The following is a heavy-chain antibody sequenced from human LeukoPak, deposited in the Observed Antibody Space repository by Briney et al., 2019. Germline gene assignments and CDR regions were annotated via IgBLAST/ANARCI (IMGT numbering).Heavy chain of an antibody. J-gene: IGHJ5*02. CDR3: ATNRGYQLLRSWFDP. V-gene: IGHV1-69*13. CDR1: GGTFSSYA. D-gene: IGHD2-2*01. Sequence: SVKVSCKASGGTFSSYAISWVRQAPGQGLEWMGGIIPIFGTANYAQKFQGRVTITADESTSTAYMELSSLRSEDTAVYYCATNRGYQLLRSWFDPWGQGTLVTVSS. CDR2: IIPIFGTA.